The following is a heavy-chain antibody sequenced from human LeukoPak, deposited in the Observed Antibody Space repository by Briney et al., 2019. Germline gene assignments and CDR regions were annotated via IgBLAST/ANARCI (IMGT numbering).Heavy chain of an antibody. D-gene: IGHD2-15*01. Sequence: GGSLRLSCAASGFTFSSYAMHWVRQAPGKGLEWVAVISCDGSNKYYADSVKGRFTISRDNSKNTLYLQMNSLRAEDTAVYSCARDVGRQLLLRYHYAMDVWGQGTTVTVSS. V-gene: IGHV3-30-3*01. CDR3: ARDVGRQLLLRYHYAMDV. CDR1: GFTFSSYA. CDR2: ISCDGSNK. J-gene: IGHJ6*02.